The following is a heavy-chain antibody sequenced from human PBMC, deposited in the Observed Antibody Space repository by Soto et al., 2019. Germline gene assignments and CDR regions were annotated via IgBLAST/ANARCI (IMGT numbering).Heavy chain of an antibody. V-gene: IGHV3-23*01. Sequence: ETLSLTXSVSGDSINSCYWCSWVRHAPGKGLEWVSIISSIGSTTYYSDSVKGRFSISRDNSKSTLYLQMNSLRAEDTALYFRAKYLPAPPPTGRWFDPWGQGTLVTVSS. J-gene: IGHJ5*02. CDR3: AKYLPAPPPTGRWFDP. CDR2: ISSIGSTT. D-gene: IGHD2-2*01. CDR1: GDSINSCY.